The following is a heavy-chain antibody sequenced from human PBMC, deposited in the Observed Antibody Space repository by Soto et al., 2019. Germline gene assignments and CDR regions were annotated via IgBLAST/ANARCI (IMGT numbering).Heavy chain of an antibody. J-gene: IGHJ4*02. D-gene: IGHD6-6*01. CDR3: ARAESIAARHSLGY. Sequence: QVQLVQSGAEVKKPGASVKVSCKASGYTFTSYGISWVRQAPGQGLEWLGWISAYNGNTNYAQKLQGRVTMTTDTATSTAYMDLRSLRSDDTAVYYCARAESIAARHSLGYWGQGTLVSVSS. CDR2: ISAYNGNT. CDR1: GYTFTSYG. V-gene: IGHV1-18*01.